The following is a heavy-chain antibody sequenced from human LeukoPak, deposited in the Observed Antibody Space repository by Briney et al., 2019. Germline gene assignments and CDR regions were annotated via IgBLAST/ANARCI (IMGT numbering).Heavy chain of an antibody. J-gene: IGHJ3*02. V-gene: IGHV3-72*01. D-gene: IGHD3-16*01. Sequence: PGGSLRLSCGASGFIFSAYIMDWDRQAPGKGLEWIARIRKKERRYTTEYAASVKGRFVVSRDDSKDSMFLQMNSLETEDTAVYYCTREGGEGDYTAFDIWGQGTMVTVSS. CDR2: IRKKERRYTT. CDR3: TREGGEGDYTAFDI. CDR1: GFIFSAYI.